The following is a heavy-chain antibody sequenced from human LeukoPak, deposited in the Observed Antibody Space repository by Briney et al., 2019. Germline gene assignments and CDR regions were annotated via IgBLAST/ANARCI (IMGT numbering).Heavy chain of an antibody. CDR3: ATGYYYDSSGYLDY. V-gene: IGHV1-18*01. J-gene: IGHJ4*02. CDR2: ISAYNGNT. D-gene: IGHD3-22*01. CDR1: GYTFTSYG. Sequence: ASVKVSCKASGYTFTSYGISWVRQAPGQGLEWMGWISAYNGNTNYAQKLQGRVTMTEDTSTDTAYMELSSLRSEDTAVYYCATGYYYDSSGYLDYWGQGTLVTVSS.